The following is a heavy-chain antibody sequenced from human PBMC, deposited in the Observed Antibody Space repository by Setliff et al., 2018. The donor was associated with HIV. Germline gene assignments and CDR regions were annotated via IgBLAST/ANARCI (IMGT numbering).Heavy chain of an antibody. CDR1: GFTFATYA. CDR3: AKKTAAYTSGSWLHY. V-gene: IGHV3-23*01. CDR2: ISGSGGDT. D-gene: IGHD3-10*01. Sequence: GGSLRLSCAASGFTFATYAMTWVRQAPGKGLECVAVISGSGGDTYYADSVKGRFVISREKSKSTLYLQTNSLRAEDTAVYYCAKKTAAYTSGSWLHYWGQGTLVTVSS. J-gene: IGHJ4*02.